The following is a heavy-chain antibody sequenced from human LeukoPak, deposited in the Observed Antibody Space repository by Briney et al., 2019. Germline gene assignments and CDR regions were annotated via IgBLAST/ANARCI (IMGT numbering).Heavy chain of an antibody. Sequence: PSETLSLTCTVSGGYISSYYWSWIRQPPGKGLEWIGYIYYSGSTNYNHSLKSRVTISVDTSKNQFSLKLSSVTAADTAVYYCASGDRRSGYVAGHYYYGMDVWGQGTTVTVSS. D-gene: IGHD5-12*01. J-gene: IGHJ6*02. V-gene: IGHV4-59*01. CDR1: GGYISSYY. CDR3: ASGDRRSGYVAGHYYYGMDV. CDR2: IYYSGST.